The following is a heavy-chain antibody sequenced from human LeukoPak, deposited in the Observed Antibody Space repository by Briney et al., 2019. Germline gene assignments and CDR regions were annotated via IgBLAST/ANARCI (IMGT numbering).Heavy chain of an antibody. CDR3: VKGPRPDITVAHTVEN. V-gene: IGHV3-23*01. CDR2: ISSRGDST. CDR1: GFIFSNYA. J-gene: IGHJ4*02. D-gene: IGHD6-19*01. Sequence: PGGSLILYWAASGFIFSNYAMSGVRQVPGRGLEWVSTISSRGDSTYVADSVKGGFTISRDNSKNSLYLQMNTVRAEDTAVYYCVKGPRPDITVAHTVENWGQGTLVTVSS.